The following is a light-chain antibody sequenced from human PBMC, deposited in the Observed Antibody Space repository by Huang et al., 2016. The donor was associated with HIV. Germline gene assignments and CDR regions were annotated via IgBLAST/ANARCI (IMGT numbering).Light chain of an antibody. CDR1: QSVSSN. J-gene: IGKJ2*01. CDR3: QQYKNWPPYT. Sequence: EIVMTQSPATLSVSPGERATLSCRASQSVSSNLAWYQQRPGQAPRLHIYGASTRATGIPARFSGSGSGTEFTLTISSLQSEDFAVYYCQQYKNWPPYTFGQGTKLEIK. CDR2: GAS. V-gene: IGKV3D-15*01.